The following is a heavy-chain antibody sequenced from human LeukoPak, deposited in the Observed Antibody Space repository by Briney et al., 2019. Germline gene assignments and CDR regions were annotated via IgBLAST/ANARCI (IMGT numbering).Heavy chain of an antibody. CDR1: GFTFTSSA. Sequence: ASVKVSCKASGFTFTSSAVQWVRQARGQRLEWIGWIVVGSGNTNYAQKFQERVTITRDMSTSTAYMELSSLRSEDTAVYYCAAGGLSSGYTPPDCWGQGTLVTVSS. D-gene: IGHD3-22*01. V-gene: IGHV1-58*01. CDR2: IVVGSGNT. CDR3: AAGGLSSGYTPPDC. J-gene: IGHJ4*02.